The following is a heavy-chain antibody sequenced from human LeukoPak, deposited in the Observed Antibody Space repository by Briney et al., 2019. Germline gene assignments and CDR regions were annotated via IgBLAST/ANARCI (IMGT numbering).Heavy chain of an antibody. Sequence: GGSLRLSCAASGFTFSSYAVSWVRQAPGKGLEWVSTTSASGSSTYYADSVQGRFTISRDNSKKTVYLQMNSLRAEDTVVYYCAKGGWNNWFDPWGQGTLVIVSS. CDR3: AKGGWNNWFDP. J-gene: IGHJ5*02. V-gene: IGHV3-23*01. D-gene: IGHD6-19*01. CDR1: GFTFSSYA. CDR2: TSASGSST.